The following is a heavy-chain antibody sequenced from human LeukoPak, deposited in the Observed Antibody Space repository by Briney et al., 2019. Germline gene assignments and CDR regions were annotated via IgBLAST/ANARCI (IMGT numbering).Heavy chain of an antibody. CDR1: GLIVSSNY. V-gene: IGHV3-23*01. J-gene: IGHJ4*02. CDR2: FSGSGGST. CDR3: AKDVEMATIN. D-gene: IGHD5-24*01. Sequence: PGGSLRLSWAASGLIVSSNYMSWVRQAPGKGLEWVSAFSGSGGSTYYADSVNGWFTIARGNSMNTLYLQMNSLRAEDTAVYDCAKDVEMATINWGQGTLVTVSS.